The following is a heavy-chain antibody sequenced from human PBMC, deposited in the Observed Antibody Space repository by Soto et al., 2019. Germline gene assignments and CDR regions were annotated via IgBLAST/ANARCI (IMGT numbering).Heavy chain of an antibody. D-gene: IGHD4-4*01. CDR3: ARGARGTVRVTTRYYYYGMDV. CDR2: ISYDGSNK. CDR1: GFTFSSYA. V-gene: IGHV3-30-3*01. J-gene: IGHJ6*02. Sequence: PGGSLRLSCAASGFTFSSYAMHWVRQAPGKGLEWVAVISYDGSNKYYADSVKGRFTISRDNSKNTLYLQMNSLRSEDTAVYYCARGARGTVRVTTRYYYYGMDVWGQGTTVTVSS.